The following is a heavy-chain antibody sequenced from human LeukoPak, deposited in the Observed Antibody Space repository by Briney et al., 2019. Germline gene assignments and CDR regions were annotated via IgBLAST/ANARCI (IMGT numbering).Heavy chain of an antibody. V-gene: IGHV3-23*01. CDR2: ISGSGVST. CDR3: AREGIVAFAYDY. J-gene: IGHJ4*02. Sequence: PGWSLRLSCAASGFTFKTYAMTWVRQAPGKGLEWVSSISGSGVSTYYAGSVKGRFTISRDNSENTLYLQMNSLRADDTAVYYCAREGIVAFAYDYWGQGTVVTVSS. D-gene: IGHD5-12*01. CDR1: GFTFKTYA.